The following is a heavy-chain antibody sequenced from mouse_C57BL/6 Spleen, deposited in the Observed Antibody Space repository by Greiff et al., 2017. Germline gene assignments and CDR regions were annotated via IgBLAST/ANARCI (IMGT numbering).Heavy chain of an antibody. CDR3: ARDAGGDFDY. Sequence: EVHLVESGGGLVQSGRSLRLSCATSGFTFSDFYMEWVRQAPGKGLEWIAASRNKANDYTTEYSASVKGRFIVSRDTSQSILYLQMNALRAEDTAIYYCARDAGGDFDYWGQGTTHTVSS. CDR2: SRNKANDYTT. CDR1: GFTFSDFY. V-gene: IGHV7-1*01. J-gene: IGHJ2*01.